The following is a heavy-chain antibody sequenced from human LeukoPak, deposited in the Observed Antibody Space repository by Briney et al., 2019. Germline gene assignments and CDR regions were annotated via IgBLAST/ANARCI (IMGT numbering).Heavy chain of an antibody. D-gene: IGHD3-22*01. CDR3: AKGTPPPTYYYDSSGYYYFDY. CDR2: INHSGST. Sequence: SETLSLTCAVYGGSFSGYYWSWIRQPPGKGLDWIGEINHSGSTNYNPSLKSRVTISVDTSKNQFSLKLSSVTPPDPACFYFAKGTPPPTYYYDSSGYYYFDYWGQGTLVTVSS. V-gene: IGHV4-34*01. J-gene: IGHJ4*02. CDR1: GGSFSGYY.